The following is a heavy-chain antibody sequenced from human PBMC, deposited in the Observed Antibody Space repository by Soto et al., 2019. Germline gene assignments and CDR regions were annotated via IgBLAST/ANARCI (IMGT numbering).Heavy chain of an antibody. V-gene: IGHV4-30-2*01. CDR2: IYHSGST. D-gene: IGHD6-13*01. J-gene: IGHJ5*02. Sequence: QLQLQESGSGLVKPSQTLSLTCAVSGGSISSGGYSWSWIRQPPGKGLEWIGYIYHSGSTYYNPSPKSRVTIPVDRSKNQFSLKLGSVTAADTAVYYCARAGLGYSSSWYWFDPWGQGTLVTVSS. CDR1: GGSISSGGYS. CDR3: ARAGLGYSSSWYWFDP.